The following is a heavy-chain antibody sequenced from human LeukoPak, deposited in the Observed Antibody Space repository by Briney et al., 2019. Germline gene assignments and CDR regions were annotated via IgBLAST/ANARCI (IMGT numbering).Heavy chain of an antibody. J-gene: IGHJ5*02. V-gene: IGHV3-74*01. CDR1: GFTFSNYW. Sequence: GGSLRLSCAASGFTFSNYWMHWVRQAPGKGLVWVSRINSDGINTSYADSVKGRFTISRDNAKNTLNLQMNSLRAEDTAVYYCARGQRAQRGSYAIQRLGELSLYSEPNWFDPWGQGTLVTVSS. CDR2: INSDGINT. D-gene: IGHD3-16*02. CDR3: ARGQRAQRGSYAIQRLGELSLYSEPNWFDP.